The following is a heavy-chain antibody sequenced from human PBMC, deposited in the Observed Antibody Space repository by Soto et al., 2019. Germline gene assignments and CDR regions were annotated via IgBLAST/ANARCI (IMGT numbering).Heavy chain of an antibody. CDR2: ISSGGTTT. Sequence: EVQLVESGGGLVQPGGSLRLSCAASGFTFGSHWMHWVRQAPGKGLVYVSRISSGGTTTNYAESVKGRFTISRDNARNTLYLQMNSLRVEDTAVDYCARFGTSYDTSGFLYWGQGTTVTVSS. V-gene: IGHV3-74*01. D-gene: IGHD3-22*01. CDR3: ARFGTSYDTSGFLY. CDR1: GFTFGSHW. J-gene: IGHJ4*02.